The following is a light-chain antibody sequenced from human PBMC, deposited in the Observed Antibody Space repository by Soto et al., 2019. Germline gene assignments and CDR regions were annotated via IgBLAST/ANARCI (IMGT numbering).Light chain of an antibody. Sequence: QSALTQPPSASWSPGQSVAISCTGTSSDVGGYNYVSWYQQHPGKTPKLMIYEVNKRPSGVPDRFSGSKSGNTASLTVSGLQAEDQDDYYCSSYACSSKVCGTGTKGTVL. J-gene: IGLJ1*01. CDR2: EVN. V-gene: IGLV2-8*01. CDR1: SSDVGGYNY. CDR3: SSYACSSKV.